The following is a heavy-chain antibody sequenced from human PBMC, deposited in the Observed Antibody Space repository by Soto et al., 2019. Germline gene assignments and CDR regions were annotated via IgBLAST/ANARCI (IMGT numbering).Heavy chain of an antibody. CDR2: ISSSGTSA. Sequence: QVQLEESGGGLVKPGGSLRLSCAASGFTFSAVYMSWIRQAPNKGLEYISYISSSGTSANYADSVKGRCTISRDNAKNSLYLQMNSLRADDSAVYYCARDRGAVTGQYFDYWGQGALVTVSS. D-gene: IGHD6-19*01. J-gene: IGHJ4*02. CDR1: GFTFSAVY. CDR3: ARDRGAVTGQYFDY. V-gene: IGHV3-11*06.